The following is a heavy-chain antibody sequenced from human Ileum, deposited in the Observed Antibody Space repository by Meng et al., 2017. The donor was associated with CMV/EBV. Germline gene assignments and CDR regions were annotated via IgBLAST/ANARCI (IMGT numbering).Heavy chain of an antibody. Sequence: QITLKESGPTVVKPTQTLTLTCTLSGFSFTRGVGVGWIRQPPGKALEWLAVVFWDGDKHYSPSVKGRLTIIKDTSKNVVFLTMTNMDPVDTGTYYCARTAKARTSYYDTYDYWGQRTLVTVSS. D-gene: IGHD3-16*01. CDR2: VFWDGDK. V-gene: IGHV2-5*02. J-gene: IGHJ4*02. CDR1: GFSFTRGVG. CDR3: ARTAKARTSYYDTYDY.